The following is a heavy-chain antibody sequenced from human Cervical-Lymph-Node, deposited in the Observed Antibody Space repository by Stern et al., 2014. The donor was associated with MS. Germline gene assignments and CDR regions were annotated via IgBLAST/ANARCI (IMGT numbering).Heavy chain of an antibody. Sequence: VQLVESGGGVVQPGRSLRLSCAASGFTFSTYGMHWVRQAPGKGLEWGALIWYDGSKKYYADSVKGRFTISRDNSKNTVVLQMNSLRAEDTAVYYCARGGYGSGSYYSDWGQGTLVTVSS. V-gene: IGHV3-33*01. CDR2: IWYDGSKK. D-gene: IGHD3-10*01. CDR1: GFTFSTYG. CDR3: ARGGYGSGSYYSD. J-gene: IGHJ4*02.